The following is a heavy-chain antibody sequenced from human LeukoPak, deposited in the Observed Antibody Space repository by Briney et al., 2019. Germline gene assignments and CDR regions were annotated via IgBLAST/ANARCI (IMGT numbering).Heavy chain of an antibody. V-gene: IGHV4-39*01. CDR2: VYQAGST. Sequence: KPSETLSLTCAVSGGSISRRSYYWGWIRQSPGKGLEWIGSVYQAGSTFTHPSLKSRVTISIDTAQNQFSLRLNSVTAADTAVYYCARHQYRRGYQVTLHYFDHWGQGSLVIVSS. CDR3: ARHQYRRGYQVTLHYFDH. J-gene: IGHJ4*02. D-gene: IGHD2-15*01. CDR1: GGSISRRSYY.